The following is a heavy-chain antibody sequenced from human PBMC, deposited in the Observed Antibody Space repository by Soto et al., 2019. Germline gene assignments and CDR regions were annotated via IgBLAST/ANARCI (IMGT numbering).Heavy chain of an antibody. Sequence: QVQLVQSGAEVKKPGAAVKASFKASGYTFTSYGIICVRQAPGQGLEWMGWISTYNGNRKYAQKLQGRVTMTTDTSTSTAYMELRSLRSDDTAVFYCARELVRGVGSDYWGQGTLVTVSS. J-gene: IGHJ4*02. CDR1: GYTFTSYG. V-gene: IGHV1-18*01. CDR2: ISTYNGNR. CDR3: ARELVRGVGSDY. D-gene: IGHD3-10*01.